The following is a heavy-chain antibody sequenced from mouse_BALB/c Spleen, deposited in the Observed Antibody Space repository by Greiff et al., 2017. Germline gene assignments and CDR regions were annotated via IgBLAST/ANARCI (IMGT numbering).Heavy chain of an antibody. V-gene: IGHV14-3*02. CDR3: AREEIYDGSHYAMDY. Sequence: VQLQQSGAELVKPGASVKLSCTASGFNIKDTYMHWVKQRPEQGLEWIGRIDPANGNTKYDPKFQGKATITADTSSNTAYLKLSSLTSEDTAVYYCAREEIYDGSHYAMDYWGQGTSVTVSS. J-gene: IGHJ4*01. CDR2: IDPANGNT. CDR1: GFNIKDTY. D-gene: IGHD2-3*01.